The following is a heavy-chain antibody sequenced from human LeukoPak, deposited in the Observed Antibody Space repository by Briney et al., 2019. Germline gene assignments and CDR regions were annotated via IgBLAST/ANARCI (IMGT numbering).Heavy chain of an antibody. CDR3: AREKSGYNHYYYYYYMDV. CDR2: IYYSGST. Sequence: SETLSLTCTVSGGSISSSSYYWGWIRQPPGKGLEWIGSIYYSGSTYYNPSLKSRVTISVDTSKNQFSLKLSSATAADTAVYYCAREKSGYNHYYYYYYMDVWGKGTTVTVSS. D-gene: IGHD5-18*01. V-gene: IGHV4-39*02. CDR1: GGSISSSSYY. J-gene: IGHJ6*03.